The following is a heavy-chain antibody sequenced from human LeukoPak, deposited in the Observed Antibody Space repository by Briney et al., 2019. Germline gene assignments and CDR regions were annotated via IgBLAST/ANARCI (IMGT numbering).Heavy chain of an antibody. D-gene: IGHD6-13*01. CDR3: ARGLGPSSWYYSDY. CDR2: ISSSSSYI. CDR1: GFTFSSYS. V-gene: IGHV3-21*01. J-gene: IGHJ4*02. Sequence: GGSLRLSCAASGFTFSSYSMNWVRQAPGKGLEWVSSISSSSSYIYYADSVKGRFTISRDNAKNSLYLQMNSLRAEDTAVYYCARGLGPSSWYYSDYWGQGTLVTVSS.